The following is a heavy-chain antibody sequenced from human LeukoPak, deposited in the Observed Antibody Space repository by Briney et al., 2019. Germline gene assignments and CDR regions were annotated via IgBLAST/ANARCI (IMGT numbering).Heavy chain of an antibody. V-gene: IGHV3-11*01. Sequence: GGSLRLSCAASGFTFSDYYMSWIRQAPGKGLEWVSYTSSSGSTIYYADSVKGRFTISRDNAKNSLYLQMNSLRAEDTAVYYCARWVSYGDYGMDVWGQGTTVTVSS. D-gene: IGHD4-17*01. CDR1: GFTFSDYY. J-gene: IGHJ6*02. CDR3: ARWVSYGDYGMDV. CDR2: TSSSGSTI.